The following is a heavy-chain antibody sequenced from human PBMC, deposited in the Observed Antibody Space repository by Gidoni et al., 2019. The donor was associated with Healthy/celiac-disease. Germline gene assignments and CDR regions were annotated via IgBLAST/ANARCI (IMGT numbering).Heavy chain of an antibody. V-gene: IGHV3-9*01. D-gene: IGHD4-4*01. CDR3: AKESKAFDI. CDR2: ISWNSGSI. Sequence: EVQLVESGGGLVQPGRSLRLSCAASGFTFDEYAMHWVRQAPGKGLEWVSGISWNSGSIGYADSVKGRFTISRDNAKNSLYLQMNSLRAEDTALYYCAKESKAFDIWGQGTMVTVSS. CDR1: GFTFDEYA. J-gene: IGHJ3*02.